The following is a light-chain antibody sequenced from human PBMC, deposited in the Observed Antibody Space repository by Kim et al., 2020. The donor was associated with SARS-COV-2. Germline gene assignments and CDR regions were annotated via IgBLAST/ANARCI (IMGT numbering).Light chain of an antibody. V-gene: IGKV2-28*01. Sequence: DIVMTQSPLSLPVTPGEPASISCRSSQSLMHSNGYNYLDWYLQKPGQSPQLLIYLGFNRASGVPDRFSGGASGTDFTLKISRVEAEDVGVYYCMQALQTPWTFGQGTKVDIK. CDR3: MQALQTPWT. CDR2: LGF. CDR1: QSLMHSNGYNY. J-gene: IGKJ1*01.